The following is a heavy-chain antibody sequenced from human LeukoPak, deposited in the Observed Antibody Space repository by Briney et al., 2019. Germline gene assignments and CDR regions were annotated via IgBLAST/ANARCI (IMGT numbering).Heavy chain of an antibody. Sequence: PSQTLSLTCTVSSGSMRSDDYYWSWIRQPPGKGLEWIGFTSYSGSTHYNPSLKSRVTISVTTSKNQFSLKLNSVTAADTAVYYCARDPYCGGNCYLDYYYYMDVWGKGTTVTVSS. V-gene: IGHV4-30-4*08. D-gene: IGHD2-21*01. CDR3: ARDPYCGGNCYLDYYYYMDV. J-gene: IGHJ6*03. CDR1: SGSMRSDDYY. CDR2: TSYSGST.